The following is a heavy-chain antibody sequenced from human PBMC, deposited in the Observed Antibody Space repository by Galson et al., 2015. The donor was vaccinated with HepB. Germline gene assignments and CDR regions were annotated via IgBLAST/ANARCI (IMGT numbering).Heavy chain of an antibody. D-gene: IGHD1-20*01. CDR1: GFTFSSYG. Sequence: SLRLSCAASGFTFSSYGMHWVRQAPGKGLEWVAVIWYDGSNKYYADSVKGRFTISRDNSKNTLYVQMNSLRAEDSAVYYCARAVSNWNDASFDYWGQGTLVTVSS. J-gene: IGHJ4*02. CDR2: IWYDGSNK. V-gene: IGHV3-33*01. CDR3: ARAVSNWNDASFDY.